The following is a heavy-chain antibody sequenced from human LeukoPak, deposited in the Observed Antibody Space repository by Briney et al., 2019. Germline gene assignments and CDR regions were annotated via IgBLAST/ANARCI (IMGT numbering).Heavy chain of an antibody. CDR2: ISYDGSNK. J-gene: IGHJ6*03. CDR3: ARAGPRSTPRRDYYYMDV. V-gene: IGHV3-30*01. CDR1: GFTFSRYA. Sequence: PGGSLRLSCAASGFTFSRYAMHWVRQAPGKGLEWVAVISYDGSNKYYADSVKGRFTISRDNSKNTLYLQMNSLRAEDTAVYYCARAGPRSTPRRDYYYMDVWGKGTTVTVSS. D-gene: IGHD1-14*01.